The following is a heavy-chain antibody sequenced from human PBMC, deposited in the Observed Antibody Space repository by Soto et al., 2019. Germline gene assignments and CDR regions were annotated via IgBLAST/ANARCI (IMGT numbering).Heavy chain of an antibody. CDR3: AREVGYGDFSAALLD. J-gene: IGHJ4*02. V-gene: IGHV1-69*13. CDR2: IITLFGTS. D-gene: IGHD2-21*02. Sequence: ASVKVSCKASGGTFSSHSINWVRQAPGQGLEWMGGIITLFGTSNYAQNFQGRVTITADQSTSTAYMELNSLTSDDTAVYYCAREVGYGDFSAALLDWGQGTLVTVSS. CDR1: GGTFSSHS.